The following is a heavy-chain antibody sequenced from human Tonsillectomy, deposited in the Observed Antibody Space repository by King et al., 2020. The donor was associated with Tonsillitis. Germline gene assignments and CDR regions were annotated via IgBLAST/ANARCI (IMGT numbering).Heavy chain of an antibody. Sequence: QLVQSGAEVKKPGESLKISCKASGYSFTNHRIGWVRQMPGKGLEWMGIIYPGYSKTRYNPSFQGQVTISANKSISTAYLQWSSLEASDTAMYYCARLGGRDDWGQGTLVTVSS. J-gene: IGHJ4*02. CDR1: GYSFTNHR. CDR3: ARLGGRDD. D-gene: IGHD3-16*01. V-gene: IGHV5-51*03. CDR2: IYPGYSKT.